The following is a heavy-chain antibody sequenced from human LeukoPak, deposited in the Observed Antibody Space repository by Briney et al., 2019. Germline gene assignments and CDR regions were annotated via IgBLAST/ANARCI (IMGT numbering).Heavy chain of an antibody. V-gene: IGHV3-74*01. J-gene: IGHJ4*02. CDR3: SRDFVGAEDY. CDR1: GFTISSYW. D-gene: IGHD3-16*01. Sequence: PGGSLRLSCSASGFTISSYWMHCVRQAPGKGLVWVSRINPAGSVTNHADSVRGRFTISRDTATNTLYLEMNSLRAEDTAVYYCSRDFVGAEDYWGQGTLVTVSS. CDR2: INPAGSVT.